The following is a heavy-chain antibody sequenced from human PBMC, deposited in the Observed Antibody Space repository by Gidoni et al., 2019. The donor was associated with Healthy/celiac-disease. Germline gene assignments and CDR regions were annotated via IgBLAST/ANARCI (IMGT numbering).Heavy chain of an antibody. CDR1: GFTFSSYG. Sequence: QVQLVESGGGVVQPGRSLSLSCAASGFTFSSYGMHWVRQAPGKGLEWVAVISYDGSNKYYADSVKGRFTISRDNSKNTLYLQMNSLRAEDTAVYYCATICIAAVEFDYWGQGTLVTVSS. D-gene: IGHD6-13*01. V-gene: IGHV3-30*03. CDR2: ISYDGSNK. J-gene: IGHJ4*02. CDR3: ATICIAAVEFDY.